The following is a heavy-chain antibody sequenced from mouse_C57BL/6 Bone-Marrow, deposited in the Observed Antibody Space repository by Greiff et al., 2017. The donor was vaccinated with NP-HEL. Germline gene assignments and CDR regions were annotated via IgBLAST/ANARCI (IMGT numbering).Heavy chain of an antibody. D-gene: IGHD2-4*01. CDR1: GYTFTSYW. V-gene: IGHV1-55*01. J-gene: IGHJ3*01. CDR2: IYPGSGST. Sequence: QVQLQQPGAELVKPGASVKMSCKASGYTFTSYWITWVKQRPGQGLEWIGDIYPGSGSTNYNEKFKSKATLTVDTSSSTAYMQLSSLTSEDSAVYYCARWGKNDYERKTWFAYWGQGTLVTVSA. CDR3: ARWGKNDYERKTWFAY.